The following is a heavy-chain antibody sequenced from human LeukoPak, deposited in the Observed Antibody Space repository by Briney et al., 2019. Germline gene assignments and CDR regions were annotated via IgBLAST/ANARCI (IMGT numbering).Heavy chain of an antibody. CDR3: AKEFYYYDSSGYYDY. J-gene: IGHJ4*02. V-gene: IGHV3-23*01. D-gene: IGHD3-22*01. CDR2: ISGSGGST. Sequence: PGGSLRLSCAASGFTFSSYNMNWVRQAPGKGLEWVSAISGSGGSTYYADSVKGRFTISRDNSKNTLYLQMNSLRAEDTAVYYCAKEFYYYDSSGYYDYWGQGTLVTVSS. CDR1: GFTFSSYN.